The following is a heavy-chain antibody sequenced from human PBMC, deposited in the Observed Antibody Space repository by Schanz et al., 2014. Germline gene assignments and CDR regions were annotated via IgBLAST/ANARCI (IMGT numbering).Heavy chain of an antibody. CDR2: ISPYTGNT. CDR1: RYTFNTYG. D-gene: IGHD3-10*01. CDR3: AKDQGSYGSGSYSYFDY. V-gene: IGHV1-18*01. J-gene: IGHJ4*02. Sequence: GPEVKEPGASVKVSCEASRYTFNTYGLNWVRQAPGQGLEWMGWISPYTGNTNYAQTLQGRITLTTDTATSTAYMELRSLRSDDTALYYCAKDQGSYGSGSYSYFDYWGQGTLATVSS.